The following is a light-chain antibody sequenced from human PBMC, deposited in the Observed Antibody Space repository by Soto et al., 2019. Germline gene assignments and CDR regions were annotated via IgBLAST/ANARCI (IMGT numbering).Light chain of an antibody. V-gene: IGLV2-14*02. J-gene: IGLJ3*02. CDR1: SSDVGSYNL. CDR2: EGS. Sequence: QSVLTQPASVSGSPGQSITISCTGTSSDVGSYNLVSWYQQHPGKAPKLMIYEGSKRPSGVSNRFSGSKSGNTASLTISGLQADDEADYYCSSYTTSNTWLFGGGTKLTVL. CDR3: SSYTTSNTWL.